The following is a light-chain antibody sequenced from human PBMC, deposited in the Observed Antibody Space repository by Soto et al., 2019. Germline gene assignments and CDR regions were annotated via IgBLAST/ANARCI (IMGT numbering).Light chain of an antibody. CDR1: QSVSSN. Sequence: EIVMTQSPVTLTVSPWERVTMXXRASQSVSSNLAWYQQKPGQAPSXLIDGAFTRATGSPAMFSGTGAGTEFTLTSSSLQSEDFALYYCQQYNDWPLTCGQGTNVDIK. CDR2: GAF. V-gene: IGKV3-15*01. CDR3: QQYNDWPLT. J-gene: IGKJ1*01.